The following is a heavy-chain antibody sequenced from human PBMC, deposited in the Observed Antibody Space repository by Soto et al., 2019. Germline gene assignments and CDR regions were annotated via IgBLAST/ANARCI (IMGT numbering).Heavy chain of an antibody. V-gene: IGHV4-59*08. CDR2: EYSGST. J-gene: IGHJ4*02. CDR3: ATYTSDGGGRGY. CDR1: GASISRDH. Sequence: QVQLQESGPGLVKPSETLSLTCTVSGASISRDHWNWIRQPPGKGLEWIGEYSGSTNYNPSLKSRVTISVDTSKNQFSLKLSSVTAPDTAVYFCATYTSDGGGRGYWGQGTLVTVSS. D-gene: IGHD6-19*01.